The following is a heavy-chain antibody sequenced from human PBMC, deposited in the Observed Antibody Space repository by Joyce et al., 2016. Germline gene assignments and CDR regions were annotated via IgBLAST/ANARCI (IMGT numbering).Heavy chain of an antibody. J-gene: IGHJ4*02. CDR2: IKSKADGGKI. Sequence: EVQLVESGGGLVKPGGSLRLSCAASGFLFSNAWMSWVRQAPGKGLEWVGRIKSKADGGKIDYAAPVKGRFTISRDDSKKMLFLQMDSLKTEDTAVYYCTTEWDIIVAPAAIGAGNFDYWGQGTLVTVSS. V-gene: IGHV3-15*01. D-gene: IGHD2-2*02. CDR3: TTEWDIIVAPAAIGAGNFDY. CDR1: GFLFSNAW.